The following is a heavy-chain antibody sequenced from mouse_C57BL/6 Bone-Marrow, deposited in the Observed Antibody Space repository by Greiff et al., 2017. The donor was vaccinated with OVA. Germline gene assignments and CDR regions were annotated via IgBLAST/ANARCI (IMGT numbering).Heavy chain of an antibody. Sequence: EVKLEESGGGLVQPGGSMKLSCVASGFTFSNYWMNWVRQSPEKGLEWVAQIRLKSDNYATHYAESVKGRFTISRDDSKSSVYLQMNNLRAEDTGIYYCTDGYRFAYWGQGTLVTVSA. V-gene: IGHV6-3*01. CDR2: IRLKSDNYAT. CDR3: TDGYRFAY. D-gene: IGHD2-2*01. CDR1: GFTFSNYW. J-gene: IGHJ3*01.